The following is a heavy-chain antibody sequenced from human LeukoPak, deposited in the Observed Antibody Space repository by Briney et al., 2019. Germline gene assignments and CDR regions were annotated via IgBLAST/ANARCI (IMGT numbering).Heavy chain of an antibody. D-gene: IGHD1-26*01. Sequence: SETLSLTCTVSGGSISSGDYYWRWIRQPPGKGLEWIGYIYYSGSTYYNPSLKSRVTISVDTSKTQFSLKLRSVTAADTAVYYCASHSGSYSYFQHWGQGTLVTVSS. CDR1: GGSISSGDYY. J-gene: IGHJ1*01. CDR3: ASHSGSYSYFQH. CDR2: IYYSGST. V-gene: IGHV4-30-4*08.